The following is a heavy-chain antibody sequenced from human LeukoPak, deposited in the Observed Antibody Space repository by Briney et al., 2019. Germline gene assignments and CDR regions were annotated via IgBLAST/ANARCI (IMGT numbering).Heavy chain of an antibody. J-gene: IGHJ4*02. Sequence: GGSLRLSCAASGFTFGGYGMHWVRQAPGKGLEWVAVISYDGSNKYYADSEKGRFTVSRDNSKNTLYLQMNSLRAEDTAIYYCAKRLPFYYDYWGQGILVTVSS. D-gene: IGHD5-18*01. CDR2: ISYDGSNK. V-gene: IGHV3-30*18. CDR1: GFTFGGYG. CDR3: AKRLPFYYDY.